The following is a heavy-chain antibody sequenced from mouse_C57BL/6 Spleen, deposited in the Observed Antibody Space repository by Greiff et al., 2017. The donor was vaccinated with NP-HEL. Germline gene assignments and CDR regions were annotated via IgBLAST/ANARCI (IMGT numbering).Heavy chain of an antibody. CDR3: ARNWDEDY. J-gene: IGHJ2*01. CDR2: IYPGDGDT. V-gene: IGHV1-82*01. D-gene: IGHD4-1*01. Sequence: VQRVESGPELVKPGASVKISCKASGYAFSSSWMNWVKQRPGKGLEWIGRIYPGDGDTNYNGKFKGKATLTADKSSSTAYMQLSSLTSEDSAVYFCARNWDEDYWGKGTTLTVSS. CDR1: GYAFSSSW.